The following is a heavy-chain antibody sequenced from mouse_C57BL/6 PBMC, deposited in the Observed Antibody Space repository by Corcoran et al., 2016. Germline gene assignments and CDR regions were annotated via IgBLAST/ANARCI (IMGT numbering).Heavy chain of an antibody. CDR2: KTPDVSGK. V-gene: IGHV5-17*01. J-gene: IGHJ4*01. Sequence: VQLVESGGGLVQPGGSLRLSCAASGFTISSQYMTWGRQAPGKGLEGVANKTPDVSGKPYGYSVKGLFTISRYNAQISVFLQMNSLRAEDTALYYCASRGPDYWGQGTLVTVSS. CDR3: ASRGPDY. CDR1: GFTISSQY.